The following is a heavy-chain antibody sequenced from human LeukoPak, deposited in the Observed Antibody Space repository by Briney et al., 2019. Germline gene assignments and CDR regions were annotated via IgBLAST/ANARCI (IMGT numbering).Heavy chain of an antibody. D-gene: IGHD1-26*01. J-gene: IGHJ4*02. CDR3: ARSSGSYPFY. V-gene: IGHV3-74*01. CDR2: INSDGSTT. Sequence: PGGSLRLSCAASGFTFSSYWMHWVRQAPGKGLVWVSNINSDGSTTTYADSVKGRFTISRDNAENTLYLQMNSLRAEDTAVYYCARSSGSYPFYWGQGTLVTVSS. CDR1: GFTFSSYW.